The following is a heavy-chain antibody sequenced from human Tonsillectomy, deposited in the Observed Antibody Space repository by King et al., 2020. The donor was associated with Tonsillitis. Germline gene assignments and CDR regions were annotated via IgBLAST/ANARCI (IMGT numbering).Heavy chain of an antibody. D-gene: IGHD1-26*01. Sequence: QLVQTGAEVKKPGASVKVSCKASGYSFTSYTFSWVRQAPGQGLEWMGWISAYNGNTHYAQKFQGRVTLTTDTTASTAYMEPRSLRSDDTAMYYCARVRGGRSRPPAFDIWGRGTMVTVSS. CDR1: GYSFTSYT. CDR3: ARVRGGRSRPPAFDI. J-gene: IGHJ3*02. CDR2: ISAYNGNT. V-gene: IGHV1-18*01.